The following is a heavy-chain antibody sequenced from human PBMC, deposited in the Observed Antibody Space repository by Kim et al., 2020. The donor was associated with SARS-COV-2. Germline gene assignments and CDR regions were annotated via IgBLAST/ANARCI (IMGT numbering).Heavy chain of an antibody. Sequence: SVKVSCKASGGTFSSYTISWVRQAPGQGLEWMGRIIPILGIANYAQKFQGRVTITADKSTSTAYMELSSLRSEDTAVYYCARDENQEHDSSGYYYPLGSNLNFWGQGTLVTVSS. D-gene: IGHD3-22*01. J-gene: IGHJ4*02. CDR1: GGTFSSYT. V-gene: IGHV1-69*04. CDR2: IIPILGIA. CDR3: ARDENQEHDSSGYYYPLGSNLNF.